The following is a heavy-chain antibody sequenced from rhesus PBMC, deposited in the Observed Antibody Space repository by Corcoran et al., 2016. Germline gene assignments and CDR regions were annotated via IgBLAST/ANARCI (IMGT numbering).Heavy chain of an antibody. CDR3: ARWGWGDSNFDY. CDR1: GGPCSGYW. Sequence: QVQLQESGPGLVKPSETLSLTCAVSGGPCSGYWWSWIRQTPGKGREWIGEINGNSGITNYSPSLKSRVTISTAASKKQLSLTLNSVTAADTAVYYCARWGWGDSNFDYWGQGVLVTVSS. D-gene: IGHD3-34*01. CDR2: INGNSGIT. V-gene: IGHV4-80*01. J-gene: IGHJ4*01.